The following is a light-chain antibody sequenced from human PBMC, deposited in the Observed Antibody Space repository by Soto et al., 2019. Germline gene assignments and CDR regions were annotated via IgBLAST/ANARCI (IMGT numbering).Light chain of an antibody. CDR1: QSISTY. Sequence: DIQMTQSPSSLSASVGDRFTITCRASQSISTYLNWYQQKPGKAPNLLIYAASTLQRGVPSRFSGSGSGTDFTLTISSLQAEDFATYYCQQSSRTPVTFGQGTRLDIK. CDR2: AAS. V-gene: IGKV1-39*01. CDR3: QQSSRTPVT. J-gene: IGKJ5*01.